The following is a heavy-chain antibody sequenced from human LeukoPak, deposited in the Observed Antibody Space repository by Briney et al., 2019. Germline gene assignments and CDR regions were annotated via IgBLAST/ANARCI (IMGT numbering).Heavy chain of an antibody. V-gene: IGHV3-23*01. D-gene: IGHD3-22*01. CDR1: GFTFSSYA. J-gene: IGHJ4*02. CDR2: ISGSGGST. Sequence: GGSLRLSCAASGFTFSSYAMSWVRQAPGKGLEWDSAISGSGGSTYYADSVKGRFTISRDNSKNTLYLQMNSLRAEDTAVYYCAKGYDSSGYYYVGPTYFDYWGQGTLVTVSS. CDR3: AKGYDSSGYYYVGPTYFDY.